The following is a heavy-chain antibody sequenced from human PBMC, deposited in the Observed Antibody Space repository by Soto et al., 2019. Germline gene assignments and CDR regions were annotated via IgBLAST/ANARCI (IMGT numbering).Heavy chain of an antibody. V-gene: IGHV4-34*01. J-gene: IGHJ4*02. CDR2: IKHSGST. CDR3: ARATPYDFWSGYYTTGLWFDX. Sequence: SETLSLTFAVYGGSFSGCYWSWIRQPPGKGLEWIWEIKHSGSTNYNKSLKSRVTISVDTPKNQFSLKLSSVTAADTAVYYCARATPYDFWSGYYTTGLWFDXWGQVTLFTVSX. CDR1: GGSFSGCY. D-gene: IGHD3-3*01.